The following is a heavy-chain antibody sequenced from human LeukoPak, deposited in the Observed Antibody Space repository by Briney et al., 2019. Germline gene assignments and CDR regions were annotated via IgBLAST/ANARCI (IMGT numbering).Heavy chain of an antibody. V-gene: IGHV4-31*03. J-gene: IGHJ4*02. CDR2: IYYSGST. D-gene: IGHD3-16*02. Sequence: PSETLSLTCTVSGGSISSGGYYWSWIRQHPGKGLEGIGYIYYSGSTYYNPSLKSRVTISVDTSKNQFSLKLSSVTAADTAVYYCARGLAIRLGELSLYRAQEYYFDYWGQGTLVTVSS. CDR3: ARGLAIRLGELSLYRAQEYYFDY. CDR1: GGSISSGGYY.